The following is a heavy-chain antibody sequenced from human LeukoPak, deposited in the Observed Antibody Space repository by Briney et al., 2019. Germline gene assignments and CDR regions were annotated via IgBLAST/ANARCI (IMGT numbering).Heavy chain of an antibody. CDR3: ARASRPPQYYDILTGYPKGLDAFDI. CDR1: GDSISSGSYY. CDR2: IYYSGST. D-gene: IGHD3-9*01. J-gene: IGHJ3*02. Sequence: SQTLSLTCTVSGDSISSGSYYWSWIRQPPGKGLEWIGSIYYSGSTYYNPSLKSRVTISVDTSKNQFSLKLSSVTAADTAVYYCARASRPPQYYDILTGYPKGLDAFDIWGQGTMVTVSS. V-gene: IGHV4-39*07.